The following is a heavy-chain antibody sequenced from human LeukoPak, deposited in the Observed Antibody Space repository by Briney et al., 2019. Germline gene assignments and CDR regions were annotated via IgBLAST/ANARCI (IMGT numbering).Heavy chain of an antibody. CDR1: GFTVSSYY. D-gene: IGHD1-1*01. J-gene: IGHJ4*02. CDR2: IYSGGST. V-gene: IGHV3-53*01. CDR3: ARQVQEWPGGY. Sequence: GSLRLSCAASGFTVSSYYMSWVRQSPGKGLEGVSVIYSGGSTYYADSVKGRFTISRDNSKNSLYLQMNSLRAEDTAMYYCARQVQEWPGGYWGQGTLVTVSS.